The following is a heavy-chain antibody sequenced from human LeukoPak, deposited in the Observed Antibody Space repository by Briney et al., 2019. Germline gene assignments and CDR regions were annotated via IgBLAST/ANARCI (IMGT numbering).Heavy chain of an antibody. D-gene: IGHD1-26*01. CDR3: ARLMGDRTIYDS. Sequence: RGSLRLSCAASGFTFRSHWMSWVRQPPGDELEWVASIKQEGSEKYYVDSVRGRFTVSRDNAKNSLYLQMNSLRAEDTAVYYCARLMGDRTIYDSWGQGTLVTVSS. J-gene: IGHJ4*02. CDR1: GFTFRSHW. CDR2: IKQEGSEK. V-gene: IGHV3-7*01.